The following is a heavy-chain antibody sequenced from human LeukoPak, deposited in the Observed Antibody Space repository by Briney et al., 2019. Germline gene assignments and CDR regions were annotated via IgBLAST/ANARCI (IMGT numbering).Heavy chain of an antibody. CDR1: GYTFTGYY. J-gene: IGHJ5*02. V-gene: IGHV1-2*02. CDR3: ARGKIYDFWSGYYGENWFDP. CDR2: INPNSGGT. Sequence: ASVKVSRTASGYTFTGYYVHWLRQAPGQGLEWMGWINPNSGGTNYAQKFQGRVTMTRDTSISTAYMELSRLRSDDTAVYYCARGKIYDFWSGYYGENWFDPWRQGILVTVSS. D-gene: IGHD3-3*01.